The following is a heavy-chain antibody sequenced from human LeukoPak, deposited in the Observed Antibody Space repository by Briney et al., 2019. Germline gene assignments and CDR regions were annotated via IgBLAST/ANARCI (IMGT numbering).Heavy chain of an antibody. CDR3: AREMMAGFDY. CDR2: IYASGST. CDR1: GGSISSGSYY. J-gene: IGHJ4*02. Sequence: SQTLSLTCTVSGGSISSGSYYWSWIRQPAGKGLEWIGRIYASGSTNYNPSLKSRVTISLDTSKNQFSLKLSSVTAADTAVYYCAREMMAGFDYWGQGTLVTVSS. V-gene: IGHV4-61*02. D-gene: IGHD5-24*01.